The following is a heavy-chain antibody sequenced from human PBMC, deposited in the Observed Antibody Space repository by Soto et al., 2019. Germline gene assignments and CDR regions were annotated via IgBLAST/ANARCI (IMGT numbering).Heavy chain of an antibody. D-gene: IGHD2-21*01. J-gene: IGHJ4*01. CDR2: IYYSGST. Sequence: QHPGKGLEWIGYIYYSGSTYYNPSLKSRVTISVDTSKNQFSLKLSSVTAADTSVYYCERMRASVTFSEFRGNGTLVTVSS. V-gene: IGHV4-31*02. CDR3: ERMRASVTFSEF.